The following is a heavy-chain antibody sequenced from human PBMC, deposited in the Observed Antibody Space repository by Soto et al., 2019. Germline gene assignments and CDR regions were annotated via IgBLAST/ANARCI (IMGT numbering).Heavy chain of an antibody. CDR1: GYTFTGYY. J-gene: IGHJ5*02. V-gene: IGHV1-2*02. Sequence: QVQLVQSGAEVKKPGASVKVSCKASGYTFTGYYMHWVRQAPGQGLEWMGWINPNSGGTNYAQKFQGRVTMTRDTSISTAYMELSRLRSDDTAVYYCARDQDSGSYYGSMDWFDPWGQGTLVTVSS. CDR2: INPNSGGT. D-gene: IGHD1-26*01. CDR3: ARDQDSGSYYGSMDWFDP.